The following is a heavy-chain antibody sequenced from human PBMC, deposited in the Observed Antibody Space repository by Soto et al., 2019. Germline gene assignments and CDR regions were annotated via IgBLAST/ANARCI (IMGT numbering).Heavy chain of an antibody. D-gene: IGHD3-10*01. CDR3: ARGGSYGVDY. CDR1: GYSFSTYG. J-gene: IGHJ4*02. CDR2: ISVFNGNT. V-gene: IGHV1-18*01. Sequence: QVQLVQSGGEVKKPGASVKVSCKTSGYSFSTYGISWVRQAPGQGLEWMGWISVFNGNTNYARKVQDRVIISTDTSTSTAYMELGSLASDDTAIYSCARGGSYGVDYWGQGTLVTVSS.